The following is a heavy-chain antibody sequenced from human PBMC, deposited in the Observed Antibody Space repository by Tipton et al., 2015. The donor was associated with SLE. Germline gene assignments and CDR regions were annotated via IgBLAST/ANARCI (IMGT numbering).Heavy chain of an antibody. D-gene: IGHD2-8*01. J-gene: IGHJ4*02. CDR1: GYTFISYG. V-gene: IGHV1-18*01. Sequence: QSGAEVKKPGASVKVSCKASGYTFISYGINWVRQAPGQGLEWMGWISGYNGDTNYAQNFQGRITMTTDTSTSTVYMELRSPTSDDTGVYFCARQPQSCTDGICYSLYLDYWGQGTLVTVSS. CDR3: ARQPQSCTDGICYSLYLDY. CDR2: ISGYNGDT.